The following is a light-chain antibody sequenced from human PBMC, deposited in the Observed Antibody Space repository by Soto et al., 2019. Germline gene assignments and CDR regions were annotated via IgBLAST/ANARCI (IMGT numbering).Light chain of an antibody. CDR1: QPVSSN. Sequence: EIVMTQSPATLSVSPWERATLSCRASQPVSSNFLAWYQQKPGQAPSLLVYDASTRATGVPARFSGSGSGTEFTLTITSLQSEDFAVYFCHQYNKWPRTFGRGTKVDIK. CDR3: HQYNKWPRT. V-gene: IGKV3-15*01. J-gene: IGKJ1*01. CDR2: DAS.